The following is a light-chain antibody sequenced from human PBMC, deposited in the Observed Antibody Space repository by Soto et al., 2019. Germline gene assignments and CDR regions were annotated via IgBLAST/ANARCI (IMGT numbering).Light chain of an antibody. CDR3: QQHSSSPRT. V-gene: IGKV3-20*01. Sequence: EIVLTQSPGTLSLSPGERATLSCRASQSVYNNYLAWYQQRRGQAPRLLIYGASTRATGIPDRFSCGGSGTDFTLTISGLEPEDFAVYYCQQHSSSPRTFGQGTKVEIK. CDR1: QSVYNNY. CDR2: GAS. J-gene: IGKJ1*01.